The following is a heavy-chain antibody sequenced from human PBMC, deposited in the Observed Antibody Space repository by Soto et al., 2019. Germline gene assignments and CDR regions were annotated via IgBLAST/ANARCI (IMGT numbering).Heavy chain of an antibody. CDR2: INAGNGNT. CDR3: ARSPGYSYGDY. V-gene: IGHV1-3*01. Sequence: GASVKVSCKAFGYTFTSYAMHWVRQAPGQRLEWMGWINAGNGNTKYSQKFQGRVTITRDTSASTAYMELSSLRSEDTAVYYCARSPGYSYGDYWGQGTLVTVSS. CDR1: GYTFTSYA. D-gene: IGHD5-18*01. J-gene: IGHJ4*02.